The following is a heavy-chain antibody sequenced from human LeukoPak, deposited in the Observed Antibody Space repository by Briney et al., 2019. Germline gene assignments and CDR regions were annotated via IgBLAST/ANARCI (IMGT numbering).Heavy chain of an antibody. CDR1: GGSFSGYY. J-gene: IGHJ3*02. CDR2: INHSGST. Sequence: SETLSLTCAVYGGSFSGYYWSWIRQPPGKGLEWIGEINHSGSTNYNPSLKSRVTISVDTSKNQFSLKLSSVTAADTAVYYCARDPRIAAAVPRGAFDIWGQGTMVTVSS. D-gene: IGHD6-13*01. CDR3: ARDPRIAAAVPRGAFDI. V-gene: IGHV4-34*01.